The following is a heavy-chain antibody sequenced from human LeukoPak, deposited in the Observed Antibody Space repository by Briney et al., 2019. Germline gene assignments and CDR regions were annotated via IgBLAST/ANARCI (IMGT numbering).Heavy chain of an antibody. CDR2: IYSSGST. Sequence: KPSETLSLTCTVSGGSISSYYWSWIRQPPGKGLEWIGSIYSSGSTYYNPSLKSPVAISVDTSKNQFSLKLSSVTAADTALYYCARHRGCSGGSCYHWFDPWGQGILVTVSS. J-gene: IGHJ5*02. CDR1: GGSISSYY. CDR3: ARHRGCSGGSCYHWFDP. V-gene: IGHV4-59*05. D-gene: IGHD2-15*01.